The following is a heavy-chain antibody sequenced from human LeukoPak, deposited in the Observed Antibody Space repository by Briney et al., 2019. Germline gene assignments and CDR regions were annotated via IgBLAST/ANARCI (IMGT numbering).Heavy chain of an antibody. CDR1: GYTFTRFY. CDR3: ARVGTSCTNGVCFFDY. V-gene: IGHV1-46*01. CDR2: IYPSGGST. Sequence: GASVKVSCKASGYTFTRFYMHWVRLAPGQGLEWMGIIYPSGGSTSYAQKFQGRVTMTRDTSTSTVYMELSSLRSEDTAVYYCARVGTSCTNGVCFFDYWGQGTLVTVSS. J-gene: IGHJ4*02. D-gene: IGHD2-8*01.